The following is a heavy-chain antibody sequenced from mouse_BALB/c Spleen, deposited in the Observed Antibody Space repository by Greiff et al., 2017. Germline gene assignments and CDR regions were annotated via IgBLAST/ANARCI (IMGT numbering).Heavy chain of an antibody. CDR2: IDPANGNT. J-gene: IGHJ2*01. CDR3: ARDGYYVCFDY. V-gene: IGHV14-3*02. CDR1: GFNIKDTY. Sequence: VQLQQPGAELVKPGASVKLSCTASGFNIKDTYMHWVKQRPEQGLEWIGRIDPANGNTKYDPKFQGKATITADTSSNTAYLQLSSLTSEDTAVYYCARDGYYVCFDYWGQGTTLTVSS. D-gene: IGHD2-3*01.